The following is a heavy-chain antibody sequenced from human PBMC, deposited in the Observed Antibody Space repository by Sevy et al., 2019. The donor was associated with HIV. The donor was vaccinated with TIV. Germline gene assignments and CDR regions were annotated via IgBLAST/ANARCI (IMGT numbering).Heavy chain of an antibody. CDR1: GFTFSNYA. CDR2: ISGSGGSGDKT. CDR3: ARKYDSSGYFDY. V-gene: IGHV3-23*01. J-gene: IGHJ4*02. Sequence: GGSLRLSCAASGFTFSNYAMNWVRQAPGKGLEWVSGISGSGGSGDKTNYADSVKGRFTISRDVSKNSLNLQLNSLGAEDTAIYYCARKYDSSGYFDYWGQGTLVTVSS. D-gene: IGHD3-22*01.